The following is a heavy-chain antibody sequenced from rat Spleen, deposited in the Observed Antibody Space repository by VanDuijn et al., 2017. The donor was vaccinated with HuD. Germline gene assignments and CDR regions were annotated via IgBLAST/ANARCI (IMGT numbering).Heavy chain of an antibody. Sequence: EVQLVESGGGLVQPGRSLKLSCVASGFTFSSFWMYWILQAPGKGLEWVSSINTDGGNTYYSDSVRGRFPISRDNAKITLYLQMNSLRSEDTATYYCARHNSGYGVMDAWGQGASVTVSS. V-gene: IGHV5-58*01. D-gene: IGHD4-3*01. CDR3: ARHNSGYGVMDA. CDR1: GFTFSSFW. J-gene: IGHJ4*01. CDR2: INTDGGNT.